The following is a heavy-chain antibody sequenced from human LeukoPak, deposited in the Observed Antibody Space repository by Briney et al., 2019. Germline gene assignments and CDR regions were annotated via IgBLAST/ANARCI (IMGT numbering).Heavy chain of an antibody. CDR2: TYYRAKWYN. CDR3: AKDGGDYGSSYAMDV. V-gene: IGHV6-1*01. J-gene: IGHJ6*02. CDR1: GDSVSSNRSA. Sequence: SQTLSLTCAISGDSVSSNRSAWNWIRQSPSRGLEWLGSTYYRAKWYNNYAASVKSRITISPDTSKNQFSLHLNSVTPEDTVVYYCAKDGGDYGSSYAMDVWGQGTTVTVSS. D-gene: IGHD4-17*01.